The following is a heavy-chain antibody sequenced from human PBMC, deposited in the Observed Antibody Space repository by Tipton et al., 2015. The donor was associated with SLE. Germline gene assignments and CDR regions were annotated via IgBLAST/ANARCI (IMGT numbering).Heavy chain of an antibody. V-gene: IGHV3-23*01. CDR1: GFTFSSYA. CDR2: ISGSGGST. Sequence: GSLRLSCAASGFTFSSYAMSWVRQAPGKGLEWVSAISGSGGSTYYADSVKGRFTISRDNSKNTLYLQMNSLRAEDTAVYYCARPYYYGSGYDAFDIWGQGTMVTVSS. CDR3: ARPYYYGSGYDAFDI. J-gene: IGHJ3*02. D-gene: IGHD3-10*01.